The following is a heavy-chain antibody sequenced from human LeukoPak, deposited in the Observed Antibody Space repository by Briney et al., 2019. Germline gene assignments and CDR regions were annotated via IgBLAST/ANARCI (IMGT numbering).Heavy chain of an antibody. CDR1: GGSISSYY. D-gene: IGHD2-2*01. CDR3: ARDRRYCSSTSCSHYYMDV. J-gene: IGHJ6*03. Sequence: PSETPSLTCTVSGGSISSYYWSWIRQPAGKGLEWIGRIYTSGSTNYNPSPKSRVTMSVDTSNNQFSLKLSSVTAADTAVYYCARDRRYCSSTSCSHYYMDVWGKGTTVTISS. V-gene: IGHV4-4*07. CDR2: IYTSGST.